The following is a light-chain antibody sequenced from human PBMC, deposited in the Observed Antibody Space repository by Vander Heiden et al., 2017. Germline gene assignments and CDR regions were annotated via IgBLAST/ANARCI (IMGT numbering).Light chain of an antibody. Sequence: SYVLTQPPSVSVAPGKTARSTCGGNNIGSKGVHWYQQKPGQAPVLLVYDDSDRPSGIPERFSASNSGNTATLTISRVEAGEEADYYCQVWDSSSDHLVFGGGTKLTVL. CDR1: NIGSKG. CDR2: DDS. V-gene: IGLV3-21*03. CDR3: QVWDSSSDHLV. J-gene: IGLJ2*01.